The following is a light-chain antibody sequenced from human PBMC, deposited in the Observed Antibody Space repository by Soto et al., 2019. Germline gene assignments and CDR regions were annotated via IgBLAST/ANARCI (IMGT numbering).Light chain of an antibody. CDR2: GAS. V-gene: IGKV1-9*01. Sequence: IQLTQSPSSLSPSVGDRVTITCRPSQGISSYLAWYQQKPGKAPKLLIYGASTLEGGVPFRFSGSGSGTDFTLTISSLQPEDFATYYCQQLNTYPITFGQGTRLEIK. CDR3: QQLNTYPIT. J-gene: IGKJ5*01. CDR1: QGISSY.